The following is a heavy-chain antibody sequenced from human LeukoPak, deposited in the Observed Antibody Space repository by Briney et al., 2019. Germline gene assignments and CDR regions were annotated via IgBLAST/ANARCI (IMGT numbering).Heavy chain of an antibody. CDR2: ISSGSSFK. Sequence: KSGGSLRLSCAASGFAFSSYSMNWVRQAPGKGLEWVSSISSGSSFKYYADSVKGRFTISRDNAKNSLYLQMGSLRAEDTAVCYCASEYQQPLDYWGQGALVTVSS. J-gene: IGHJ4*02. V-gene: IGHV3-21*01. D-gene: IGHD2-2*01. CDR1: GFAFSSYS. CDR3: ASEYQQPLDY.